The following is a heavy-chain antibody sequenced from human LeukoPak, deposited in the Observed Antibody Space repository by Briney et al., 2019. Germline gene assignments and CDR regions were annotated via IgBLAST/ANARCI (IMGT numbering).Heavy chain of an antibody. Sequence: GASVKVSCKVSGYTLTELSMHWVRQAPGKGLEWMGGFDPEDGETIYAQKSQGRVTMTEDTSTDTAYMELSSLRSEDTAVYYCATAWMVRGVFDYWGQGTLVTVSS. CDR2: FDPEDGET. CDR1: GYTLTELS. V-gene: IGHV1-24*01. D-gene: IGHD3-10*01. J-gene: IGHJ4*02. CDR3: ATAWMVRGVFDY.